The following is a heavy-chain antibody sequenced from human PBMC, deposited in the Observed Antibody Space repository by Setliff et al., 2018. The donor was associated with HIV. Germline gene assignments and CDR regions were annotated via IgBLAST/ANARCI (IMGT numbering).Heavy chain of an antibody. Sequence: ASVKVSCKASGYTLSHYAMNWVRQAPGQGLEWMGWINTNTGKPTYAQGFTDRFVFSLDFSVSSADLHITSLKTDDTAVYYCTRVDYDFWSGPMTRYYFDYWGQGTLVTVSS. CDR3: TRVDYDFWSGPMTRYYFDY. J-gene: IGHJ4*02. V-gene: IGHV7-4-1*02. D-gene: IGHD3-3*01. CDR1: GYTLSHYA. CDR2: INTNTGKP.